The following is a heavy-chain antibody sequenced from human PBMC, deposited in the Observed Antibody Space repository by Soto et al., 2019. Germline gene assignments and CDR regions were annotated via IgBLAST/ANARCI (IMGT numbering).Heavy chain of an antibody. D-gene: IGHD3-3*01. V-gene: IGHV4-39*01. J-gene: IGHJ6*02. CDR1: GGSVSSSNYY. Sequence: QLQLQESGPGLVKPSETLSLTCTVSGGSVSSSNYYWGWIRQSPGKGLEWIGSIYYSGSTYYNPSLESRVTISVDKSKNQFSLKVISVTAADTAVYYCARGHFGVTMDVWGQGTTVTVSS. CDR2: IYYSGST. CDR3: ARGHFGVTMDV.